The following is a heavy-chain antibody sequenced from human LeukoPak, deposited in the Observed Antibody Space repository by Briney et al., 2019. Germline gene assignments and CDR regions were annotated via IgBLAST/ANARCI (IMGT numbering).Heavy chain of an antibody. CDR3: ARDNGRITMVRGVIITGDFDY. Sequence: RASVKVSCKASGYTFTGYYMHWVRQAPGQGLEWMGWINPNSGGTNYAQKFQGRVTMTGDTSISTAYMELSRLRSDDTAVYYCARDNGRITMVRGVIITGDFDYWGQGTLVTVSS. D-gene: IGHD3-10*01. CDR1: GYTFTGYY. CDR2: INPNSGGT. J-gene: IGHJ4*02. V-gene: IGHV1-2*02.